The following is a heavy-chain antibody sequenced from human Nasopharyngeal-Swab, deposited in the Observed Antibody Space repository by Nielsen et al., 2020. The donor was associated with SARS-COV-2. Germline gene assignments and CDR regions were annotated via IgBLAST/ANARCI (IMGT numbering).Heavy chain of an antibody. CDR1: GFTFSTYW. J-gene: IGHJ4*02. Sequence: GGSLRLPCAASGFTFSTYWMHWVRQAPGKGLVWVSRINSDGSSTNYADSVKGRFTISRDNAKNTLCLQMNSLRAEDTAVYYCAAAAKGYWGQGTLVTVSS. V-gene: IGHV3-74*01. D-gene: IGHD2-2*01. CDR2: INSDGSST. CDR3: AAAAKGY.